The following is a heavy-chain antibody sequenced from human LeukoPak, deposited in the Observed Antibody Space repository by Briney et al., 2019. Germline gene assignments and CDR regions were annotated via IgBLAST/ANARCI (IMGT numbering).Heavy chain of an antibody. CDR3: ARRARYFDWSSKQNNWFDP. V-gene: IGHV4-4*02. CDR1: GGSISSSNW. J-gene: IGHJ5*02. Sequence: SGTLSLTCAVSGGSISSSNWWSWVRQPPGKGLEWIGEIYHSGSTNYNPSLKSRVTISVDKSKNQFSLKLSSVTAADTAVYYCARRARYFDWSSKQNNWFDPWGQGTLVTVSS. D-gene: IGHD3-9*01. CDR2: IYHSGST.